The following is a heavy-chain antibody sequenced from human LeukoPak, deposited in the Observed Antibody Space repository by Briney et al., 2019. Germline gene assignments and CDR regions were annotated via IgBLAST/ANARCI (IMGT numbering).Heavy chain of an antibody. CDR2: IYHSGST. D-gene: IGHD4-11*01. CDR1: GYSISSGYY. CDR3: ARADSGVTTGLFYYYMDV. J-gene: IGHJ6*03. V-gene: IGHV4-38-2*02. Sequence: MTSETLSLTCTVSGYSISSGYYWGWIRQPPGKGLEWIGSIYHSGSTYYNPSLKSRVTISVDTSKNQFSLKLSSVTAADTAVYYCARADSGVTTGLFYYYMDVWGKGTTVTVSS.